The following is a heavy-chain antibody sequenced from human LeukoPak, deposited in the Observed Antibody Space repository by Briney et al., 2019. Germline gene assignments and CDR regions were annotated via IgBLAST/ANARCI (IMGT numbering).Heavy chain of an antibody. J-gene: IGHJ4*02. D-gene: IGHD2-8*02. CDR1: GGSISSSSYY. CDR2: IYYSGST. CDR3: ARQAEVLGPIDY. Sequence: SETLSLTCTVSGGSISSSSYYWGWIRQPPGKGLEWIGSIYYSGSTYYNPSLKSRVTISVDTSKNQFSLKLSSVTAADTAVYYCARQAEVLGPIDYWGQGTLVTVSS. V-gene: IGHV4-39*01.